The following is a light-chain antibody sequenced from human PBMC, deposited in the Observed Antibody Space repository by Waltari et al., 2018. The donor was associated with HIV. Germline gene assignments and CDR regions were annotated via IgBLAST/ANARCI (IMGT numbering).Light chain of an antibody. CDR1: QSISSY. CDR2: AAS. Sequence: DIQMTQSPSSLSASVGDRVTITCRASQSISSYLNWYQQRPGKAPKLLIYAASSLQRGVTPRFGGSGSGTDFTLTISSLRPEDFATYYCQQSYSVPYTFGQGTKLEIK. V-gene: IGKV1-39*01. CDR3: QQSYSVPYT. J-gene: IGKJ2*01.